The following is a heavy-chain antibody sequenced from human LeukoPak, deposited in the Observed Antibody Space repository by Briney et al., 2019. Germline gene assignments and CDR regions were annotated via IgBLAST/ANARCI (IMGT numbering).Heavy chain of an antibody. J-gene: IGHJ4*02. CDR1: GYTFTSYG. CDR2: ISAYNGNT. D-gene: IGHD3-22*01. V-gene: IGHV1-18*01. Sequence: GASVKVSCKASGYTFTSYGISWVRQAPGQGLEWMGWISAYNGNTNYAQKLQGRVTMTTDTSTSTAYMELRGLRSDDTAVYYCARDDGSGYSHTFDYWGQGTLVTVSS. CDR3: ARDDGSGYSHTFDY.